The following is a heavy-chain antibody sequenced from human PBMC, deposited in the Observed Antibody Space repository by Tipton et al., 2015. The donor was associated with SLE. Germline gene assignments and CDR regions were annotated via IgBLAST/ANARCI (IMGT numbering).Heavy chain of an antibody. CDR3: ASPSIAARPNYYYGMDV. V-gene: IGHV4-39*07. Sequence: TLSLTCSVSGGSISTYYWGWIRQPPGKGLEWIGSIYYSGSTYYNPSLKSRVTISVDTSKNQFSLKLTSVTAADTAVYYCASPSIAARPNYYYGMDVWGQGTTVTVSS. CDR2: IYYSGST. J-gene: IGHJ6*02. D-gene: IGHD6-6*01. CDR1: GGSISTYY.